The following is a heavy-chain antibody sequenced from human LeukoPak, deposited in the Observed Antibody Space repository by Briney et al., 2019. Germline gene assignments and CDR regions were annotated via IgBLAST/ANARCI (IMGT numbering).Heavy chain of an antibody. J-gene: IGHJ4*02. V-gene: IGHV4-39*01. CDR1: GGSISSSSYY. Sequence: SETLSLTCTVSGGSISSSSYYWGWIRQPPGKGLEWIGSIYYSGSTYYNPSLKSRVTISVDTSKNQFSLKLSSVTAADTAAYYCARLGPRYCSGGSCYTGISIYFDYWGQGTLVTVSS. CDR2: IYYSGST. CDR3: ARLGPRYCSGGSCYTGISIYFDY. D-gene: IGHD2-15*01.